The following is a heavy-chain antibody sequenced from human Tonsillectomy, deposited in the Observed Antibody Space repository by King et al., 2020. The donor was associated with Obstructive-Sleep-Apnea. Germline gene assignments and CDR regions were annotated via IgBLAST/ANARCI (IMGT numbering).Heavy chain of an antibody. CDR3: AYFDSSGYYSYFDY. CDR2: ISYDGNKK. Sequence: VQLVESGGGVVQPGRSLRLSCAASGFTFSSYSMHWVRQAPGKGLEWVALISYDGNKKYYADSVKGRFTISRDNSKSALFLQMNSLRAEDTAVYYWAYFDSSGYYSYFDYWGQGTLVTVSS. D-gene: IGHD3-22*01. V-gene: IGHV3-30-3*01. CDR1: GFTFSSYS. J-gene: IGHJ4*02.